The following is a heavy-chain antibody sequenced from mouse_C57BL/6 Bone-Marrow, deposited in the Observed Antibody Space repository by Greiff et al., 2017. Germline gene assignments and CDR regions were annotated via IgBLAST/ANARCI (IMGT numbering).Heavy chain of an antibody. CDR2: IYPGNSDT. J-gene: IGHJ4*01. D-gene: IGHD2-2*01. Sequence: EVQLQESGTVLARPGASVKMSCKTSGYTFTSYWMHWVKQRPGQGLEWIGAIYPGNSDTSYNQKFKGKAKLTAVTSASTAYMELSSLTNEYSAVYYCTRIMVTTGSYYAMDYWGQGTSVTVSS. V-gene: IGHV1-5*01. CDR1: GYTFTSYW. CDR3: TRIMVTTGSYYAMDY.